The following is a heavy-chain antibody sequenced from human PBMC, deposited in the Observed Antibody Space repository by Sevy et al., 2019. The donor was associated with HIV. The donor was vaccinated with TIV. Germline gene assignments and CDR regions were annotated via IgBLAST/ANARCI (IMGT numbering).Heavy chain of an antibody. Sequence: GGSLRLSCAASGFTFSNYWMHWVRQVPGKGLAWVARINSEGSFTSYADVVKGRVTNSRDNANNTLHLQMNSLRAEDTAVYYCVRYQYYYGMDVWGQGPTVTVSS. V-gene: IGHV3-74*01. CDR2: INSEGSFT. J-gene: IGHJ6*02. CDR1: GFTFSNYW. CDR3: VRYQYYYGMDV. D-gene: IGHD3-16*01.